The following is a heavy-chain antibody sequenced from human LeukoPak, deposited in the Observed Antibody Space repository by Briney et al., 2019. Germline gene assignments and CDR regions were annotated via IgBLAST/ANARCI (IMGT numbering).Heavy chain of an antibody. CDR1: GGTFSSYA. D-gene: IGHD7-27*01. J-gene: IGHJ6*03. Sequence: SVKVSCKASGGTFSSYAISWVRQAPGQGLEWMEGIIPIFGTANYAQKFQGRVTITADESTSTAYVELSSLRSEDTAVYYCARAPGVTASGYYYYMDVWGKGTTVTISS. CDR2: IIPIFGTA. CDR3: ARAPGVTASGYYYYMDV. V-gene: IGHV1-69*13.